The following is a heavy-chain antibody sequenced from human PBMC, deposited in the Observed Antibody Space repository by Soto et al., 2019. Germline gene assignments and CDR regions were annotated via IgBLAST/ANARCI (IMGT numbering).Heavy chain of an antibody. CDR3: ARHRGGYPLYYYHYGMDV. CDR1: GDTFSTYA. CDR2: IIRMFRST. D-gene: IGHD3-16*02. V-gene: IGHV1-69*01. Sequence: QVQLVQSGAEVKKPGSSVKVSCKSSGDTFSTYAISWVRQAPGQGLEWMGGIIRMFRSTNDAQKFQGRVAISADATPSTAHMELGSLSSYDTAIYYCARHRGGYPLYYYHYGMDVLGQGTTVTVSS. J-gene: IGHJ6*02.